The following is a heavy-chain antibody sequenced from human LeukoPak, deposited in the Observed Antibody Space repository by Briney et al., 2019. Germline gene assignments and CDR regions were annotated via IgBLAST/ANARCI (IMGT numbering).Heavy chain of an antibody. CDR3: ARWMVGDTFDY. J-gene: IGHJ4*02. V-gene: IGHV4-34*01. CDR2: INHSGYT. D-gene: IGHD1-26*01. Sequence: SETLSLTCTVSGGSISSGYYWSWIRQPPGKGLEWIGEINHSGYTNYNPSLKGRVTISVDTSKNQFSLKLSSVTAADTAVYYCARWMVGDTFDYWGQGTLVTVSS. CDR1: GGSISSGYY.